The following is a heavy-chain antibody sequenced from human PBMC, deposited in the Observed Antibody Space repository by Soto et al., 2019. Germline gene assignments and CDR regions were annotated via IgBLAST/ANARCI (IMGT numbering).Heavy chain of an antibody. Sequence: QVQLVESGGGVVQPGRSLRLSCAASGFTFSSYGMHWVRQAPGKGLEWVAVIWYDGSNKYYADSVKGRFTISRDNSKNTLYLQMNSLRVEDTAVYYCARDYVSSSSWYGWFDPWGQGTLVTVSS. J-gene: IGHJ5*02. V-gene: IGHV3-33*01. CDR2: IWYDGSNK. CDR3: ARDYVSSSSWYGWFDP. D-gene: IGHD6-13*01. CDR1: GFTFSSYG.